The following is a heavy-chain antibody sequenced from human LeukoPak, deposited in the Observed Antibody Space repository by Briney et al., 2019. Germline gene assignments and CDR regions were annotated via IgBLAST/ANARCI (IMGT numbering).Heavy chain of an antibody. CDR1: GFTFSDHY. CDR2: ISSSSSNT. Sequence: GGSLRLSCAASGFTFSDHYMSWIRQAPGKGLEWVSYISSSSSNTSYADSVKGRFTISRDNAKNSLSLQMNSLRAEDTAVYYCARSLSAYTPLAVDYWGQGTLVSVSS. J-gene: IGHJ4*02. D-gene: IGHD5-18*01. CDR3: ARSLSAYTPLAVDY. V-gene: IGHV3-11*03.